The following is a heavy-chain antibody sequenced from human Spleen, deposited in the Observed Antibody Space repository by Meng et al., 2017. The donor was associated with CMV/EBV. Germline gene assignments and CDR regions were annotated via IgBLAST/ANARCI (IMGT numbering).Heavy chain of an antibody. CDR1: GGSISSSSYY. J-gene: IGHJ6*02. V-gene: IGHV4-39*07. D-gene: IGHD2-2*01. Sequence: GSLRLSCTVSGGSISSSSYYWGWIRQPPGKGLEWIGSIYYSGSTYYNPSLKSRVTISVDTSKNQFSLKLSSVTAADTAVYYCASRSSTSPTYYYYGMDVWGQGTTVTVSS. CDR3: ASRSSTSPTYYYYGMDV. CDR2: IYYSGST.